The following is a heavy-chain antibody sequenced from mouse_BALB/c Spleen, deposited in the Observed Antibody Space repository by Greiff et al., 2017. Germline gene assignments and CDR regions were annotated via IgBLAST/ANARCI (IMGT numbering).Heavy chain of an antibody. J-gene: IGHJ4*01. CDR2: INSNGGST. D-gene: IGHD2-3*01. V-gene: IGHV5-6-3*01. Sequence: EVQLVESGGGLVQPGGSLKLSCAASGFTFSSYGMSWVRQTPDKRLELVATINSNGGSTYYPDSVKGRFTISRDNAKNTLYLQMSSLKSEDTAMYYCARDGGDGYYLNAMDYWGQGTSVTVSS. CDR1: GFTFSSYG. CDR3: ARDGGDGYYLNAMDY.